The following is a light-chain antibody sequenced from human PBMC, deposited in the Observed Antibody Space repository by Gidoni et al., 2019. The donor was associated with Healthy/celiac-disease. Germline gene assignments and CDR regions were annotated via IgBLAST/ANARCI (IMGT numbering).Light chain of an antibody. CDR3: SSYTSSSTLV. V-gene: IGLV2-18*02. J-gene: IGLJ2*01. CDR1: SSDVGIYNR. Sequence: ISCTGTSSDVGIYNRVSWYQQPPGTSPKLMIYEVSNRPSGVPDRFSGSKSGNTASLTISGLQAEDEADYYCSSYTSSSTLVFGGGTKLTVL. CDR2: EVS.